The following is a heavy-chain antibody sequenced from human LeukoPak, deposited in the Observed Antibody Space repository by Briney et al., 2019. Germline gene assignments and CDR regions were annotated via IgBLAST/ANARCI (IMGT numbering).Heavy chain of an antibody. CDR1: GFTFSSYG. J-gene: IGHJ5*02. Sequence: PGGSLRLSCAASGFTFSSYGMHWVRQAPGKGLEWVAVIWYDGSNKYYADSVKGRFTISRDNSNNTLYLQMNSLRAEDTAVYYCAKDHGNYDILTGYLGFDPWGQGTLVTVSS. CDR2: IWYDGSNK. D-gene: IGHD3-9*01. V-gene: IGHV3-33*06. CDR3: AKDHGNYDILTGYLGFDP.